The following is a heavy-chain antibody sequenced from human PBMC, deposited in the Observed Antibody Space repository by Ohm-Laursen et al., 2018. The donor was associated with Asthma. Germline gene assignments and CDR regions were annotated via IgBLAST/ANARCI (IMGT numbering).Heavy chain of an antibody. Sequence: GSLRLSCAASGFTFSSYPMSWVRQAPGRGLEWVASISTASSFIYYADSVRGRFTTSRDNARNSVYLQMNSLRAEDTALYYCARIGPEWELPGREYSLHHWGEGTLVTVSS. J-gene: IGHJ1*01. V-gene: IGHV3-21*01. CDR2: ISTASSFI. CDR1: GFTFSSYP. CDR3: ARIGPEWELPGREYSLHH. D-gene: IGHD1-26*01.